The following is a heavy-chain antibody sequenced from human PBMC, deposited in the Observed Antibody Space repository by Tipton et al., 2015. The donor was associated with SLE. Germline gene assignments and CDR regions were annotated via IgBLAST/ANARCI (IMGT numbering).Heavy chain of an antibody. D-gene: IGHD2-21*01. CDR1: GSSISNGFY. V-gene: IGHV4-38-2*02. CDR2: IYHSGST. CDR3: ARSSTVMYYFHY. Sequence: TLSLTCTVSGSSISNGFYWGWIRQPPGKGLEWIGTIYHSGSTYYNPSLQSRVTISVDTSKNQFSLTLRSVTAADTAVYFCARSSTVMYYFHYWGQGALVTVSS. J-gene: IGHJ4*02.